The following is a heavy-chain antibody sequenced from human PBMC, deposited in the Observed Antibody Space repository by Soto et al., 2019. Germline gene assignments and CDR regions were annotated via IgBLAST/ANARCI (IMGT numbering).Heavy chain of an antibody. CDR1: GYTFTDSW. Sequence: PGESLKISCKGSGYTFTDSWIGWVRQLPGKGLEWMGIIYPGDSDTRYSPSFQGHVTITVDKSTSTAYLQWNTLKASDTAMYYCARHISKFRHYYYDMDVWGQETTVTVSS. J-gene: IGHJ6*02. D-gene: IGHD4-4*01. V-gene: IGHV5-51*01. CDR2: IYPGDSDT. CDR3: ARHISKFRHYYYDMDV.